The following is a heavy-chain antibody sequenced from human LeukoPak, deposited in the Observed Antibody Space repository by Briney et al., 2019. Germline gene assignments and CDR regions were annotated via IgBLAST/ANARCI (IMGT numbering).Heavy chain of an antibody. CDR2: ISGSGGST. Sequence: GGSLSLFCAPAGLPFSKHAMRWVRQAPGKWLERVSTISGSGGSTYYADSLKGRITNSRENSKNTLYLQMNSLRAEDTAVYYCAKERGYTSGLGSLDYWGQGTLVTVSS. CDR1: GLPFSKHA. CDR3: AKERGYTSGLGSLDY. J-gene: IGHJ4*02. D-gene: IGHD6-19*01. V-gene: IGHV3-23*01.